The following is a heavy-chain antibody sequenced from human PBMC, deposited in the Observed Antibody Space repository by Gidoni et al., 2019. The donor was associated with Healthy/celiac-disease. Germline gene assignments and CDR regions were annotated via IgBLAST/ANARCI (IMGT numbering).Heavy chain of an antibody. V-gene: IGHV3-33*01. J-gene: IGHJ4*02. CDR3: ARGDSSGYYFDY. D-gene: IGHD6-19*01. CDR1: GFTFSSYG. Sequence: QVQLVESGGGVVQPGRSLRLAWAASGFTFSSYGMHWVCQAPGKGLAWVAFIWYDGSNKYYADSVKGRFTISRDNSKNTLYLQMNSLRAEDTAVYYCARGDSSGYYFDYWGQGTLVTVSS. CDR2: IWYDGSNK.